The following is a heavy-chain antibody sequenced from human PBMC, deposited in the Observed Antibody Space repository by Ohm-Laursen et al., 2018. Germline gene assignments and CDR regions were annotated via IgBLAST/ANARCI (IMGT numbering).Heavy chain of an antibody. V-gene: IGHV3-7*01. D-gene: IGHD5-12*01. J-gene: IGHJ6*02. CDR3: ARDVAHGGYGFGMDV. CDR1: GFTFSNYW. Sequence: GSLRLSCTASGFTFSNYWMSWVRQTPGKGLEWVANIKQDGGEENFADSVKGRFTISRDNAKNSLYLQMNSLRAEDTAVYYCARDVAHGGYGFGMDVWGQGTTVTVSS. CDR2: IKQDGGEE.